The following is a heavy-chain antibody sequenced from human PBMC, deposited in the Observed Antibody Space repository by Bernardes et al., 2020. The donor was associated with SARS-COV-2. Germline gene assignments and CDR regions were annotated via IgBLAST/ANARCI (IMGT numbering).Heavy chain of an antibody. Sequence: GSLRLSCAASGFTVGVNYMTWVRQPPGKGLEWISVIFSGGDAFYAESVKGRFTISRDNSKNTLYLQMNSLRAEDTAVYYCARDPVGAYYFDSWGQGTLVAVST. D-gene: IGHD1-26*01. J-gene: IGHJ4*02. CDR1: GFTVGVNY. CDR2: IFSGGDA. V-gene: IGHV3-66*01. CDR3: ARDPVGAYYFDS.